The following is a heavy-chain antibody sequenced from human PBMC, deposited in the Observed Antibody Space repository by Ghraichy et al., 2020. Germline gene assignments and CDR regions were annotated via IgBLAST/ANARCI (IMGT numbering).Heavy chain of an antibody. J-gene: IGHJ3*01. D-gene: IGHD1-14*01. Sequence: SETLSLTCTVSGDPLNSGSNYWGWIRQPPGRDLEWIGSIYYYGTTYYNPSLKSRVTISLDTSKNQFSLKLSSVTAADTALYYCVRPRNHSFDVWGQGTMVTVSS. V-gene: IGHV4-39*01. CDR1: GDPLNSGSNY. CDR3: VRPRNHSFDV. CDR2: IYYYGTT.